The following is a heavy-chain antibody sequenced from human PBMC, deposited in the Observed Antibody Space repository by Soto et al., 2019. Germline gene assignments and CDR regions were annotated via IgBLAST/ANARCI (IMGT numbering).Heavy chain of an antibody. CDR2: INPNSGGT. Sequence: QVQLVQSGAEVKKPGASVKVSCKASGYTFTGYYMHWVRQAPGQGLEWMGWINPNSGGTNYAQKFQGRVTMTRDTSISTAYMELSRLRSDDTAVYYCARDGSSGWYGGLYYYYYYGMDVWGQGTTVTVSS. CDR1: GYTFTGYY. CDR3: ARDGSSGWYGGLYYYYYYGMDV. D-gene: IGHD6-19*01. V-gene: IGHV1-2*02. J-gene: IGHJ6*02.